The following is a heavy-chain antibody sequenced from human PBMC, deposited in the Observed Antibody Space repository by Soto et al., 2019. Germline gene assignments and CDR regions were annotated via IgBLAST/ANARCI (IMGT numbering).Heavy chain of an antibody. CDR3: ASLPASSSWYYFDY. Sequence: SETLSLTCTVSGGSISSGGYYWSWIRQHPGKGLEWIGYIYYSGSTYYNPSLKSRVTISVDTSKNQFSLKLSSVTAADTAVYYCASLPASSSWYYFDYWGQGTLVTVSS. CDR2: IYYSGST. CDR1: GGSISSGGYY. D-gene: IGHD6-13*01. J-gene: IGHJ4*02. V-gene: IGHV4-31*03.